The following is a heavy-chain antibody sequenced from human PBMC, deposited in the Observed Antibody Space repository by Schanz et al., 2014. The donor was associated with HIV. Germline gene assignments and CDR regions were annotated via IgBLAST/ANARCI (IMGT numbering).Heavy chain of an antibody. CDR3: TREGNYYGGSGPGH. J-gene: IGHJ4*02. V-gene: IGHV3-48*01. CDR1: GFNFSRYN. D-gene: IGHD2-21*01. CDR2: ISFDGNII. Sequence: DVQLVESGKYLVEPGESLRLSCVASGFNFSRYNMNWVRQTPGKGLEWISHISFDGNIIYYADSVQGRFTISRDSSKNTLYLQMSSLRAEDTAMYYCTREGNYYGGSGPGHWGQGALVSVSS.